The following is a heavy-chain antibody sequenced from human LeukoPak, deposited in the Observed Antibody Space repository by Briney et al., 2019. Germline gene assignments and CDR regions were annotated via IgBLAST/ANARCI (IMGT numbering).Heavy chain of an antibody. CDR1: GDSVSSNSAA. J-gene: IGHJ4*02. CDR3: AREGLIGAPIAVAGVSNFDY. CDR2: TYYRSKWYN. Sequence: SQTLSLTCAISGDSVSSNSAAWNWIRQSPSRGLEWLGRTYYRSKWYNDYAVSVKSRITINPDTSKNQFSLQLNSVTPEDTAVYYCAREGLIGAPIAVAGVSNFDYWGQGTLVTVSS. D-gene: IGHD6-19*01. V-gene: IGHV6-1*01.